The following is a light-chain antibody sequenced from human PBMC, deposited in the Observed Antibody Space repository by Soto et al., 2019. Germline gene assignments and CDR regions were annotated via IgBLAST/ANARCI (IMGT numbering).Light chain of an antibody. CDR3: SSFTSTPTGV. CDR1: SSDVGGYNY. V-gene: IGLV2-14*01. CDR2: EVS. J-gene: IGLJ3*02. Sequence: QSALTQPASVSGSPGQSITISCTGTSSDVGGYNYVSWYQQYPGKAPKLMIYEVSNRPSGVSNRFSGSKSGNTASLTISGLQAEDEADYYCSSFTSTPTGVFGGGTQLTVL.